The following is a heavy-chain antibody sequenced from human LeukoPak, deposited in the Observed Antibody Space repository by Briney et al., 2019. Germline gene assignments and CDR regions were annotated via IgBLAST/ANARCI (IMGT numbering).Heavy chain of an antibody. CDR3: ARHQGYSYGYLDY. J-gene: IGHJ4*02. CDR1: GGSISSSSYY. Sequence: PSETLSLTCTVSGGSISSSSYYWGWIRQPPGKGLEWIGSIYYSGSTYYNPSLKSRVTISVDTSKNQFSLKLSSVTAADTAVYYCARHQGYSYGYLDYWGQGTLVTVSS. CDR2: IYYSGST. V-gene: IGHV4-39*01. D-gene: IGHD5-18*01.